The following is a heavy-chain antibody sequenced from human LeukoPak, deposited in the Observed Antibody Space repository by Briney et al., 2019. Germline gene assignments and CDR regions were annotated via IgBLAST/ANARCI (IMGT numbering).Heavy chain of an antibody. V-gene: IGHV4-59*01. CDR2: IYYSGST. Sequence: SETLSLTCTVSSGSISSYYWSWIRQPPGKGLEWIGYIYYSGSTNYNPSLKSRVTISVDTSKNQFSLKLSSVTAADTAVYYCARDRGGSSRHEFDYWGQGTLVTVSS. CDR1: SGSISSYY. J-gene: IGHJ4*02. CDR3: ARDRGGSSRHEFDY. D-gene: IGHD1-26*01.